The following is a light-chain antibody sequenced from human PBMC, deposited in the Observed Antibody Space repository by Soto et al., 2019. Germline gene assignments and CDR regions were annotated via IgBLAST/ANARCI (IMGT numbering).Light chain of an antibody. J-gene: IGLJ1*01. CDR2: GNS. CDR1: SSNIGAGYD. V-gene: IGLV1-40*01. CDR3: QSYDGSLSYV. Sequence: QSVLTQPPSVSGAPGQRVTISCTGSSSNIGAGYDVHWYQQLPGTAPKLLIYGNSNRPSGVPDRFSGSKSGTSASLALTGLQAEDEADYYCQSYDGSLSYVFGTGTKLTVL.